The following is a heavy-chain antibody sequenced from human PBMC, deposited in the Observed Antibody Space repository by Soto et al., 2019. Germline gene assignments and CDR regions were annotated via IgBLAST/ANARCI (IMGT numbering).Heavy chain of an antibody. CDR1: GFTFRNAW. J-gene: IGHJ4*01. Sequence: GGSLRLSCAASGFTFRNAWMSWVRQAPGKGLEWVGRIKSKTDGGTTDYAAPVKGRFTISRDDSKNTLYLQMNSLKTEDTAFFFCTTVTFYSSLDYLRHGTLVSVS. CDR3: TTVTFYSSLDY. CDR2: IKSKTDGGTT. D-gene: IGHD5-18*01. V-gene: IGHV3-15*01.